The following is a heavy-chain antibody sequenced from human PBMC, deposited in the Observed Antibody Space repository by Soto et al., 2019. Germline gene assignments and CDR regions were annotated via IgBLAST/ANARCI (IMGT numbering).Heavy chain of an antibody. J-gene: IGHJ4*02. V-gene: IGHV1-3*04. CDR1: GYTFTDYP. CDR3: GRVKAIKTDY. Sequence: ASVKVSCKTSGYTFTDYPIHWVRQAPRQRLEWMGWLNSDTGKAEYSRAFKGRLTISRDISATTAYMQLRSLTSEDTAIYFCGRVKAIKTDYWGQGTLVTVSS. CDR2: LNSDTGKA.